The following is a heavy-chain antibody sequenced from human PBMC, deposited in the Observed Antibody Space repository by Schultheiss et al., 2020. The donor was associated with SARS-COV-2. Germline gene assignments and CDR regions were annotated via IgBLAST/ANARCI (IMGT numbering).Heavy chain of an antibody. CDR1: GYTFTSYA. J-gene: IGHJ2*01. D-gene: IGHD1-26*01. Sequence: ASVKVSCKASGYTFTSYAMHWVRQAPGQRLEWMGWINPNSGGTNYAQKFQGWVTMTRDTSISTAYMELRSLRSDDTAVYYCARGGSYRDWYFDLWGRGTLVTVSS. V-gene: IGHV1-2*04. CDR3: ARGGSYRDWYFDL. CDR2: INPNSGGT.